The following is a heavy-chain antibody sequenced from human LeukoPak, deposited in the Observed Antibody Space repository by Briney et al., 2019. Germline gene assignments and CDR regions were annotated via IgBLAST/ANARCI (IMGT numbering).Heavy chain of an antibody. CDR1: GFTFSSYV. V-gene: IGHV3-23*01. J-gene: IGHJ4*02. Sequence: GGSLRLSCAASGFTFSSYVMKWVRQAPGKGLEWVSTISTSGGTTYYADSVKGRFTISRDNSKDTLYLQMNSLRVEDTALYYCAKRRVGGTRASDYWGQGTLVTVSS. CDR3: AKRRVGGTRASDY. D-gene: IGHD6-19*01. CDR2: ISTSGGTT.